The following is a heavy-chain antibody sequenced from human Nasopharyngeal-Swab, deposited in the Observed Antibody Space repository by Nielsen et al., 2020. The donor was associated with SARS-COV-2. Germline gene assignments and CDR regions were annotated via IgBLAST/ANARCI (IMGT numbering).Heavy chain of an antibody. J-gene: IGHJ4*02. Sequence: GESLKISCAASGFTFSSYWMSWVRQAPGKGLEWVSVIYSGGTTYYADSVKGRFTISRDNSKNTLYLQMNSLRAEDTAVYYCARRQPRQDYFDYWGQGTLVTVSS. V-gene: IGHV3-53*01. CDR1: GFTFSSYW. CDR3: ARRQPRQDYFDY. D-gene: IGHD6-13*01. CDR2: IYSGGTT.